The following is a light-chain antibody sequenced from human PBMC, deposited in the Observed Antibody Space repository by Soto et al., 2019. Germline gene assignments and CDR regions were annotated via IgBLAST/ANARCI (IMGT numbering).Light chain of an antibody. J-gene: IGKJ1*01. CDR2: SGS. CDR3: MQAQETPWT. V-gene: IGKV2-28*01. Sequence: DIVMTQSSVTLPVTPGEPASISCRSSQSLLQSNGNNYLDWYVQKPGQSPQLLIYSGSHRASGVPDRFSGSGSGTDFTLKISRVEAEDVGVYYCMQAQETPWTFGQGTKVDIK. CDR1: QSLLQSNGNNY.